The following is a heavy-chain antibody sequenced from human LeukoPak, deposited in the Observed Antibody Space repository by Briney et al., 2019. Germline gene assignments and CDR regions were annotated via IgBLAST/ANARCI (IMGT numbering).Heavy chain of an antibody. CDR3: ASFDFTYGSSWHPFDY. CDR2: ISAYNGNT. CDR1: GYTFTSYG. Sequence: ASVKVSCKASGYTFTSYGITWVRQAPGQGLEWMGWISAYNGNTNYAQKLQCRVTMTTDTSTSTAYMELRSLRSDATAVYYCASFDFTYGSSWHPFDYWGQGTLVTVSS. D-gene: IGHD6-13*01. V-gene: IGHV1-18*01. J-gene: IGHJ4*02.